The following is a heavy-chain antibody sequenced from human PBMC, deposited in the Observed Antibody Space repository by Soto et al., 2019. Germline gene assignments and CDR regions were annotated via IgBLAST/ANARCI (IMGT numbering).Heavy chain of an antibody. Sequence: EVQLVESGGGLVQPGGSLRLSCAASGFTVSSNYMSWVRQAPGKGLEWVSVIYSGGSTYYADSVKGRFTISRDNSKNTLYLQMNSLSAEDTALYYSARPPPGVLWLGEKEADDAFDIWGQGTMVTVSS. CDR1: GFTVSSNY. CDR3: ARPPPGVLWLGEKEADDAFDI. CDR2: IYSGGST. J-gene: IGHJ3*02. D-gene: IGHD3-10*01. V-gene: IGHV3-66*01.